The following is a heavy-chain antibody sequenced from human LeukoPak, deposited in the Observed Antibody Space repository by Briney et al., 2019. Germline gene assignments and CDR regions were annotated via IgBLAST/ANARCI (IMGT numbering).Heavy chain of an antibody. D-gene: IGHD3-22*01. J-gene: IGHJ4*02. CDR2: ISSSSSYI. Sequence: GGSLRLSCAASGFTFSSYGMHWVRQAPGKGLEWVSSISSSSSYIYYADSVKGRFTISRDNAKNSLYLQMNSLRAEDTAVYYCARGSSGYSSLWGQGTLVTVSS. CDR3: ARGSSGYSSL. V-gene: IGHV3-21*01. CDR1: GFTFSSYG.